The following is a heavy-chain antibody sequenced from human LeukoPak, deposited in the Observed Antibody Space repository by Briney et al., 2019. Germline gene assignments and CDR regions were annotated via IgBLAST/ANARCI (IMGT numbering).Heavy chain of an antibody. CDR2: ISGSGGSK. D-gene: IGHD3-3*02. CDR1: RFPPRKYA. Sequence: GGSLRLSCVGSRFPPRKYAMSWVRQAPGKGLEWVSGISGSGGSKYYADSVRGRFTISIDNSKDTLFLQMSSLRADDTAKYYCAKEPEPFLEWHFDNWGQGTLVIVSP. CDR3: AKEPEPFLEWHFDN. V-gene: IGHV3-23*01. J-gene: IGHJ4*02.